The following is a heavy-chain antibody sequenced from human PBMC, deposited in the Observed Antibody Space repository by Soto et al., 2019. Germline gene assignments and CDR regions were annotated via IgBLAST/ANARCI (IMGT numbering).Heavy chain of an antibody. CDR1: GFTFSSYD. V-gene: IGHV3-13*01. D-gene: IGHD2-8*01. J-gene: IGHJ6*03. CDR3: ARGMLYMDV. CDR2: IGTAGDA. Sequence: EVQLVESGGGLVQPGGSLRLSCAASGFTFSSYDMHWVRQATGKGLEWVSAIGTAGDAYYPGSVKGRFTSSRENANNSLYLQMNSLRAGDTAVYYCARGMLYMDVWGKGTTVTVSS.